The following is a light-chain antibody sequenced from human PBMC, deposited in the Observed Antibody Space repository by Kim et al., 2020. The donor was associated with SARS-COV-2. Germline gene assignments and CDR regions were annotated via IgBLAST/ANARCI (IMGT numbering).Light chain of an antibody. CDR2: AAS. J-gene: IGKJ4*01. CDR3: QQYHSSPLT. V-gene: IGKV3-20*01. CDR1: QSVSSNY. Sequence: SPPESAPLPCRASQSVSSNYLAWYQQKPGQAPRLLIHAASSRPTGIPDRFSGSGSGTDFTLTISRLEPEDFAVYYCQQYHSSPLTFGGGTKVDIK.